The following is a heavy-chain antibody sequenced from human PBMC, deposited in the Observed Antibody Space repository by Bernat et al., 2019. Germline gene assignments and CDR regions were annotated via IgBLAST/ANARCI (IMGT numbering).Heavy chain of an antibody. D-gene: IGHD2-15*01. Sequence: EVQLVESGGGLVQPGGSLRLSCAASGFTFSSYAMSWVRQAPGKGLEWVSAISGSGGSTYYADSVKGRFTISRDNSKNTLYLQMNSLRAEDTAVYYCAKDLAVVVAASNDAFDTWGQGTMVTVSS. CDR3: AKDLAVVVAASNDAFDT. V-gene: IGHV3-23*04. CDR1: GFTFSSYA. CDR2: ISGSGGST. J-gene: IGHJ3*02.